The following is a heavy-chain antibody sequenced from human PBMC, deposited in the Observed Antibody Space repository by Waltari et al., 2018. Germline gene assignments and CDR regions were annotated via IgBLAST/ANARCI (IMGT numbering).Heavy chain of an antibody. Sequence: QVQLQESGPGLVKPSQTLSLTCTVSGGSISSGGYYWSWIRQHPGKGLEWMGIIYPGDSDTRYSPSFQGQVTISADKSISTAYLQWSSLKASDTAMYYCARTLGYCSSTSCYPTNYFDYWGQGTLVTVSS. CDR2: IYPGDSDT. D-gene: IGHD2-2*01. CDR3: ARTLGYCSSTSCYPTNYFDY. CDR1: GGSISSGGYY. V-gene: IGHV4-31*01. J-gene: IGHJ4*02.